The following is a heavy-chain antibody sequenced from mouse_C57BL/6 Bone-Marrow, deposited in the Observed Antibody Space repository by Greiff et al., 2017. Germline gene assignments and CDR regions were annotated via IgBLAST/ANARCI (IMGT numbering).Heavy chain of an antibody. J-gene: IGHJ1*03. V-gene: IGHV5-4*03. Sequence: EVKLMESGGGLVKPGGSLKLSCAASGFTFSSYAMSWVRQTPEKRLEWVATISDGGSYTYYPDNVKGRFTISRDNAKNNLYLQMSDLKSEDTAMYYCARDWAVVALYWCFDVWGTGTTVTVSS. CDR2: ISDGGSYT. D-gene: IGHD1-1*01. CDR3: ARDWAVVALYWCFDV. CDR1: GFTFSSYA.